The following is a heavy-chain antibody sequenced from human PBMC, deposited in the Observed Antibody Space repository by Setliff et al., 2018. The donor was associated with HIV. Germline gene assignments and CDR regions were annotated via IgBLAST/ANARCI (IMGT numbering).Heavy chain of an antibody. D-gene: IGHD6-19*01. J-gene: IGHJ4*02. CDR3: ARIREYSRGWFIEY. CDR2: IYHSGNT. V-gene: IGHV4-38-2*01. Sequence: SETLSLTCAVSGYSISSGYYWGWIRQPPGKGLEWIGSIYHSGNTYYNPSLKSRVTILVDTSKNQFSLNLSSVTAADTAMYYCARIREYSRGWFIEYWGQGTLVTVSS. CDR1: GYSISSGYY.